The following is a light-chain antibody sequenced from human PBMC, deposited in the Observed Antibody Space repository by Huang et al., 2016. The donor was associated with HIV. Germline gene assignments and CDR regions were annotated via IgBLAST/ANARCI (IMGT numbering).Light chain of an antibody. CDR1: QKVSTYY. CDR3: QQYGSSPT. Sequence: EIVLTQSPGTLSLSPGDRVTPSCRASQKVSTYYVAWYQHKPGEAPRLLIYGTSNRATGIPERCSGSGSGTGFTLTISRLEPDDIAVYYCQQYGSSPTFGQGTKVEIK. V-gene: IGKV3-20*01. J-gene: IGKJ1*01. CDR2: GTS.